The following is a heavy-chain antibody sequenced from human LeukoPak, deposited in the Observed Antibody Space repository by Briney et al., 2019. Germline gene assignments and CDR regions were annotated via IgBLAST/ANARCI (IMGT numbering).Heavy chain of an antibody. V-gene: IGHV7-4-1*02. CDR3: ARGYCSGGSCYSFDY. CDR2: INTNTGNP. D-gene: IGHD2-15*01. CDR1: GYTFTTYA. J-gene: IGHJ4*02. Sequence: SCEAPGYTFTTYAMNWWRQALGQGLEWMGWINTNTGNPTYAQGFTGRFVFSLDTSVSTAYLQISSLKAEDTAVYYCARGYCSGGSCYSFDYWGQGTLVTVSS.